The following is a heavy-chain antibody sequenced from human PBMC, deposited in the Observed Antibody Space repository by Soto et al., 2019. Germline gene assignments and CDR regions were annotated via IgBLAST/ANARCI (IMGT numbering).Heavy chain of an antibody. J-gene: IGHJ6*02. V-gene: IGHV4-61*01. CDR1: GGSVSSVSYY. Sequence: LSLTCTVSGGSVSSVSYYWSWIRQPPGKGLEWIGYIYYSGSTNYNPSLKSRVTISVDTSKNQFSLKLSSVTAADTAVYYCAREPRGEYYYDSSGPRTPGGMDVWGQGTTVTVSS. CDR2: IYYSGST. D-gene: IGHD3-22*01. CDR3: AREPRGEYYYDSSGPRTPGGMDV.